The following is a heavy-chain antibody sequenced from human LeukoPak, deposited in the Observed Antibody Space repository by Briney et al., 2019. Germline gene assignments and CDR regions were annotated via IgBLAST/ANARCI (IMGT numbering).Heavy chain of an antibody. Sequence: SETLSLTCTVSGGSISPYYWSWIRQPPGKRLEWIGYIYYSGSTNYNPSLKSRVTISVDTTKNQFSLKLSSMTAADTAVYYCARVSDWNDFDYWGQGTLVTVSS. CDR2: IYYSGST. D-gene: IGHD1-1*01. V-gene: IGHV4-59*01. CDR3: ARVSDWNDFDY. CDR1: GGSISPYY. J-gene: IGHJ4*02.